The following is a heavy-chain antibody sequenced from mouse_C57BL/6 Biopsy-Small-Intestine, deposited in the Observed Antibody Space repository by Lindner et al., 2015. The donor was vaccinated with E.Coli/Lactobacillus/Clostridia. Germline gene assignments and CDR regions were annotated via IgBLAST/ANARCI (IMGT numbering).Heavy chain of an antibody. CDR3: ARPQDSSGYRFAY. Sequence: VQLQESGGGLVKPGGSLKLSCAASGFTFSDYGMHWVRQAPEKGLEWVAYISSGSSTIYYADTVKGRFTISRDNAKNTLFLQMTSLRSEDTAMYYCARPQDSSGYRFAYWGQGTLVTVSA. D-gene: IGHD3-2*02. CDR2: ISSGSSTI. CDR1: GFTFSDYG. J-gene: IGHJ3*01. V-gene: IGHV5-17*01.